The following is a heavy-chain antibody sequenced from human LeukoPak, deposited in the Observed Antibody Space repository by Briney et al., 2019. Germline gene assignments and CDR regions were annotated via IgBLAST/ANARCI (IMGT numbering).Heavy chain of an antibody. J-gene: IGHJ4*02. V-gene: IGHV4-34*01. CDR2: INHSGST. CDR3: ARDRVVSGTVVTHFDY. CDR1: GGSFGGYY. Sequence: SETLSLTCAVYGGSFGGYYWSWIRQPPGKGLEWIGEINHSGSTNYNPSLKSRVTISVDTSKNQFSLKLSSVTAADTAVYYCARDRVVSGTVVTHFDYWGQGTLVTVSS. D-gene: IGHD4-23*01.